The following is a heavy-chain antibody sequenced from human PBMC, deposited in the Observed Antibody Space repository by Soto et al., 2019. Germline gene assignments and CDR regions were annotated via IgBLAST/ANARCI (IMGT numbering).Heavy chain of an antibody. J-gene: IGHJ6*02. Sequence: SETLSLTCTVSGGSISSSSYYWGWIRQPPGKGLEWIGSIYYSGSTYYNPSLKSRVTISVDTSKNSLYLQMNSLRAEDTAVYYCARDAPFYYYGSGTPLYYGMDVWSQGTTVTVSS. V-gene: IGHV4-39*02. CDR2: IYYSGST. CDR3: ARDAPFYYYGSGTPLYYGMDV. CDR1: GGSISSSSYY. D-gene: IGHD3-10*01.